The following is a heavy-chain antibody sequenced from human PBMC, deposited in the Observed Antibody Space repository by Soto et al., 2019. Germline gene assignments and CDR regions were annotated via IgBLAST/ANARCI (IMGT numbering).Heavy chain of an antibody. V-gene: IGHV4-59*01. CDR2: IYYSGST. J-gene: IGHJ4*02. CDR3: ARSPLRYYFDY. Sequence: LSLTCTVSGGSISSYYWSWIRQPPGKGLEWIGYIYYSGSTNYNPSLKSRVTISVDTSRNQFSLKLSSVTAADTAVYYCARSPLRYYFDYWGQGTLVTVSS. CDR1: GGSISSYY.